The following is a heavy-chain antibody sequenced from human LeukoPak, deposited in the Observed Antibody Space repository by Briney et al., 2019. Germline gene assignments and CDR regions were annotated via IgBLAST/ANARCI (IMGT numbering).Heavy chain of an antibody. Sequence: GGSLRLSCAASGFTFSSYAMHWVRQAPGKGLEWVAVISYDGSNKYYADSVKGRFTISRDNSKNTLYLQMNSLRAEDTAVYYCAKVKVRPTVTKDYWGQGTLVTVSS. D-gene: IGHD4-17*01. J-gene: IGHJ4*02. CDR2: ISYDGSNK. V-gene: IGHV3-30*04. CDR3: AKVKVRPTVTKDY. CDR1: GFTFSSYA.